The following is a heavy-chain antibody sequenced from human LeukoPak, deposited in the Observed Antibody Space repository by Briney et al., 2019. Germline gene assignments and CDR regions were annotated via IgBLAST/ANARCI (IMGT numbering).Heavy chain of an antibody. V-gene: IGHV3-30*02. D-gene: IGHD3-3*01. Sequence: GGSLRLSCAASGFTFSSYGMRWVRQAPGKGLEWVAFIRYDGSNKYYADSVKGRFTISRDNSKNTLYLQMNSLRAEDTAVYYCAKPKAFLEWFPSYFDYWGQGTLVTVSS. J-gene: IGHJ4*02. CDR1: GFTFSSYG. CDR3: AKPKAFLEWFPSYFDY. CDR2: IRYDGSNK.